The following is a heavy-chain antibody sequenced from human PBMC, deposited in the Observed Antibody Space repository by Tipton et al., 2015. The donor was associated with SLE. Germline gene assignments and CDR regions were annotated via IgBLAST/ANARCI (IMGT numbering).Heavy chain of an antibody. D-gene: IGHD6-19*01. CDR2: SNHSVST. CDR3: ARWGRSSGWYGY. J-gene: IGHJ4*02. V-gene: IGHV4-34*01. CDR1: GGSFSGYY. Sequence: TLSLTCAVYGGSFSGYYWSWIRLLPGKGLGWIGESNHSVSTNYNSSLKSRVTISVDTSKNQFSLKLGSVTAADTALSYCARWGRSSGWYGYWGQGTLVTVSS.